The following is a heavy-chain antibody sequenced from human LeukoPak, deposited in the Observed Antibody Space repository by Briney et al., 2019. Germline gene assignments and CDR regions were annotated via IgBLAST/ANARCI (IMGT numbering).Heavy chain of an antibody. J-gene: IGHJ4*02. CDR3: ARLLGYYFDY. V-gene: IGHV4-38-2*01. Sequence: SETLSLTCAVSGYSISSGYYWGWIRQPPGKGLEWIGSIYHSGSTYCNPSLKSRVTISVDTSKNQFSLKLSSVTAADTAVYYCARLLGYYFDYWGQGTLVTVSS. CDR2: IYHSGST. CDR1: GYSISSGYY. D-gene: IGHD1-26*01.